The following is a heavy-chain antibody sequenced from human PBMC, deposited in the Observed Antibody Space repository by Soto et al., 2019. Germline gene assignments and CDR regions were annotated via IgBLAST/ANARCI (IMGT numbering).Heavy chain of an antibody. V-gene: IGHV3-74*01. CDR1: GFTFSSYW. CDR2: INSDGSST. CDR3: AYDSSGPGYAFDI. J-gene: IGHJ3*02. D-gene: IGHD3-22*01. Sequence: GGSLRLSCAASGFTFSSYWMHWVRQAPGKGLVWVSRINSDGSSTSYADSVKGRFTISRDNAKNTLYLQMNSLRAEDTAVYYCAYDSSGPGYAFDIWGQGTMVTVSS.